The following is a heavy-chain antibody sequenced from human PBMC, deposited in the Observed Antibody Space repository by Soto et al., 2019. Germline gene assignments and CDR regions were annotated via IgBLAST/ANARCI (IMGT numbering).Heavy chain of an antibody. D-gene: IGHD1-1*01. CDR2: IYYAGRT. Sequence: QIQLQESGPGLVKSSQTLSLTCSVSGGPLSRSVYYWTLLRQHPGKGLEWIGHIYYAGRTYSNPSLKRPLLMYLETFKNQFLLKVISGTAAYTAVYYCARGLTTLYYFDSWGQGTLVSVSS. CDR1: GGPLSRSVYY. CDR3: ARGLTTLYYFDS. V-gene: IGHV4-31*01. J-gene: IGHJ4*02.